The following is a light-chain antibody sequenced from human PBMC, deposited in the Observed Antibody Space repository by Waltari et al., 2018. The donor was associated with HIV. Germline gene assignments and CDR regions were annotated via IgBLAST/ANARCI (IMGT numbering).Light chain of an antibody. J-gene: IGKJ1*01. CDR2: GPS. Sequence: IVRSHSPDTVSVSPGEPAISSCRASDSMSNNVAWYQNKAGQAPRYLMYGPSTRAAGVPARCSGTGSGTNCTRTVGGLQFEDLAFYYCQQYDDWPRTFGQGT. V-gene: IGKV3-15*01. CDR3: QQYDDWPRT. CDR1: DSMSNN.